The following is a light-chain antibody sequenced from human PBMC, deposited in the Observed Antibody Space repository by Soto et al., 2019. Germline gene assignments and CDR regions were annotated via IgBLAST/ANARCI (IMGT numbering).Light chain of an antibody. J-gene: IGLJ3*02. Sequence: QSVLTQPPSASGSPGQSVTISCTGTSSDVGGYNYVSWYQQHPGKAPKLMISEVSKRPSGVPDRFSGSKSGNTASLTISGLQAEDEADYYCCSYAGSSRVFGGGTKLTVL. V-gene: IGLV2-8*01. CDR3: CSYAGSSRV. CDR1: SSDVGGYNY. CDR2: EVS.